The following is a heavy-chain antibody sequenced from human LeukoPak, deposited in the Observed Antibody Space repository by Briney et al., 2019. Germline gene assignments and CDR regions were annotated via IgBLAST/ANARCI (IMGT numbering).Heavy chain of an antibody. CDR1: GGTFSIYA. V-gene: IGHV1-69*05. J-gene: IGHJ4*02. Sequence: GASVKVSYKASGGTFSIYAISWVRQAPGQGLEWMGGIIPIFGTANYAQKFQGRVTITTDESTSTAYMELSSLRSEDTAVYYCAGGDSSGYYPFDYWGQGTLVTVS. CDR3: AGGDSSGYYPFDY. D-gene: IGHD3-22*01. CDR2: IIPIFGTA.